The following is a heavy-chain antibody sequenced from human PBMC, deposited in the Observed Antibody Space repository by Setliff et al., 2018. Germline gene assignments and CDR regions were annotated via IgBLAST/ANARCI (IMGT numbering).Heavy chain of an antibody. CDR3: ARVPRFTDTRNAFDF. CDR1: GGSISSHY. D-gene: IGHD5-18*01. V-gene: IGHV4-34*01. Sequence: PSETLSLTCTVSGGSISSHYWSWVRQPPGKGLEWIGEIYHSGSTNYNPSLKSRVTISVDTSKNQFSLKLSSVTAADTAVYYCARVPRFTDTRNAFDFWGQGTMVTVS. CDR2: IYHSGST. J-gene: IGHJ3*01.